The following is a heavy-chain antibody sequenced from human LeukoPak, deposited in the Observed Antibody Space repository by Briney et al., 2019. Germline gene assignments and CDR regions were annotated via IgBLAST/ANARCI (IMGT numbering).Heavy chain of an antibody. Sequence: NPSETLSLTCTVSGGSISSGFYYWAWIRQPPGKGLEWIGEINHSGSTNYNPSPKSRVTISVDTSKNQFSLKLSSVTAADTAVYYCARQTPYYYDSSGQPDYWGQGTLVTVSS. D-gene: IGHD3-22*01. V-gene: IGHV4-39*01. CDR1: GGSISSGFYY. J-gene: IGHJ4*02. CDR2: INHSGST. CDR3: ARQTPYYYDSSGQPDY.